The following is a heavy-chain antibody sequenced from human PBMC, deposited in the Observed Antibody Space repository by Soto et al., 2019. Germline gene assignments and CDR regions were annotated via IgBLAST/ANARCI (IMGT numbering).Heavy chain of an antibody. D-gene: IGHD2-15*01. CDR3: ARDRLGGYCSGGSCYSSDWFDP. V-gene: IGHV1-3*01. J-gene: IGHJ5*02. Sequence: ASVKVSCKASGYTFTSYAMHWVRQAPGQRLEWMGWINAGNGNTKYSQKFQGRVTITRDTSASTAYMELSSLRSEDTAVYYCARDRLGGYCSGGSCYSSDWFDPWGQGTLVTVSS. CDR1: GYTFTSYA. CDR2: INAGNGNT.